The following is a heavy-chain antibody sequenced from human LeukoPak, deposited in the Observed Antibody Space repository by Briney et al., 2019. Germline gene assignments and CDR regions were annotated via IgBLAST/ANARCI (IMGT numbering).Heavy chain of an antibody. CDR1: AFTFSSYS. CDR2: ISSSSSTI. J-gene: IGHJ3*02. D-gene: IGHD3-22*01. Sequence: GGSLRLSCAASAFTFSSYSMNWVRQAPGQGLEWVSYISSSSSTIYYADSVRGRFTISRDNAKNSLYLQMNSLRAEDTAWYYCTRDHHRRHYDSQARNTFDIWGQGTMVTVSS. V-gene: IGHV3-48*01. CDR3: TRDHHRRHYDSQARNTFDI.